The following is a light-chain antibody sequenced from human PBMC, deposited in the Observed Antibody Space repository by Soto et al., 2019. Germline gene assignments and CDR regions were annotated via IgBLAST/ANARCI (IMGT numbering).Light chain of an antibody. Sequence: EIVMTQSPATLSVSPGERVTLSCRASPSVSSNLAWYQQNPGEAPRRLIYGASTRSTGIPARFSGSGSGTEFTLTISSLQSEDFAVYYCEQYNNWPPYTFGQGTKLEIK. J-gene: IGKJ2*01. CDR2: GAS. V-gene: IGKV3-15*01. CDR1: PSVSSN. CDR3: EQYNNWPPYT.